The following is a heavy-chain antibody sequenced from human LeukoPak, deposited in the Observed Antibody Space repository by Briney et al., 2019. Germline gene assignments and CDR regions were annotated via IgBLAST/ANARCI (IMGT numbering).Heavy chain of an antibody. CDR3: ASTKQWLAFDI. CDR1: GDSISSYY. V-gene: IGHV4-59*01. J-gene: IGHJ3*02. Sequence: SSETLSLTCTVSGDSISSYYWSWIRLAPGKGLEWIGNVHNNVSTNYNPALKSRATILIDTSKNQFSLKLSSMTAADTAVYYCASTKQWLAFDIWGQGTTVTVSS. D-gene: IGHD6-19*01. CDR2: VHNNVST.